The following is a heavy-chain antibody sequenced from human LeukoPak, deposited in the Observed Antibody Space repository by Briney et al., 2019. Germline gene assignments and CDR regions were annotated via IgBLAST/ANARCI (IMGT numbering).Heavy chain of an antibody. Sequence: PGRSLRLSCAASGFTFDTHGMHWVRQAPGKGLEWVAVICDDGGIKYYSDSVKGRFTISRDNSQNTLYLQMNSLRAEDTAVYYCVRISCTGSRCKPYSYYDMDVWGQGTTVTVSS. D-gene: IGHD2-15*01. CDR2: ICDDGGIK. CDR1: GFTFDTHG. J-gene: IGHJ6*02. CDR3: VRISCTGSRCKPYSYYDMDV. V-gene: IGHV3-33*01.